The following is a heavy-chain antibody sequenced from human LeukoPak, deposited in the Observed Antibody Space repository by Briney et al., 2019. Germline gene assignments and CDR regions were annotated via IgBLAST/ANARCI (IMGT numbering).Heavy chain of an antibody. CDR1: GYTFTSYG. D-gene: IGHD3-10*01. V-gene: IGHV1-18*01. CDR3: ARDSRVRRYLVGGDY. J-gene: IGHJ4*02. CDR2: ISAYNGNT. Sequence: ASVKVSCKAPGYTFTSYGISWVRQAPGQVLEWMGWISAYNGNTNYAQKLQGRVTMTTDTSTSTAYMELRSLRSDDTAVYYCARDSRVRRYLVGGDYWGQGTLATVSS.